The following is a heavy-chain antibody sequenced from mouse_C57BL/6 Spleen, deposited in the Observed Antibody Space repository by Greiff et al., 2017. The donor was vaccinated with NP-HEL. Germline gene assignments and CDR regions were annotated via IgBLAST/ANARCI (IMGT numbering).Heavy chain of an antibody. CDR3: ARRDYGKALDY. J-gene: IGHJ2*01. D-gene: IGHD2-1*01. CDR2: ISSGSSTI. Sequence: EVQVVESGGGLVKPGGSLKLSCAASGFTFSDYGMHWVRQAPEKGLEWVAYISSGSSTIYYADTVKGRFTISRDNAKNTLFLQMTSLRSEDTAMYYCARRDYGKALDYWGQGTTLTVSS. V-gene: IGHV5-17*01. CDR1: GFTFSDYG.